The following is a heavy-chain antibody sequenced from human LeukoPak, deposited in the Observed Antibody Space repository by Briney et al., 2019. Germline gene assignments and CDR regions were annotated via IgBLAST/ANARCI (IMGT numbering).Heavy chain of an antibody. J-gene: IGHJ4*02. D-gene: IGHD2-2*01. CDR3: ARHSIEYCRSTSCYEYGGDY. CDR1: GGSISSSSHY. Sequence: SETLSPTCTVSGGSISSSSHYWGWIRQPPGKGLEWIGTIYNSGSTYYNPSLKSRVTISVDTSKNQFSLKLSSVTAADTAVYYCARHSIEYCRSTSCYEYGGDYWGQGTLVTVSS. V-gene: IGHV4-39*01. CDR2: IYNSGST.